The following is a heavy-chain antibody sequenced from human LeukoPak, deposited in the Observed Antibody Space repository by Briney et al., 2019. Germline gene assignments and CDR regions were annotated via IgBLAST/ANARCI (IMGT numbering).Heavy chain of an antibody. J-gene: IGHJ4*02. CDR3: ARYHHDSSGYYYYFDY. CDR2: ISYSGST. D-gene: IGHD3-22*01. Sequence: SETLSLTCTVSGGSISSYYWSWIRQPPGKGLEWIGYISYSGSTSYNPSLKSRVTISVDTSRNEFSLKLSSVTAADTAVYYCARYHHDSSGYYYYFDYWGQGTLVTASS. V-gene: IGHV4-59*01. CDR1: GGSISSYY.